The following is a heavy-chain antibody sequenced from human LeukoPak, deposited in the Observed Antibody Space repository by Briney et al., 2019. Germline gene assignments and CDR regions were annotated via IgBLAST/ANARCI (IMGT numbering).Heavy chain of an antibody. D-gene: IGHD6-13*01. Sequence: SETLSLTCAVYGGSFSGYYWSWIRQPPGKGLEWIGEINHSGSTNYNPSLKSRVTISVDTSKNQFSLKLSSVTAAGTAVYYCATDSSSWTRNGPFRYWGQGTLVTVSS. CDR2: INHSGST. CDR1: GGSFSGYY. J-gene: IGHJ4*02. V-gene: IGHV4-34*01. CDR3: ATDSSSWTRNGPFRY.